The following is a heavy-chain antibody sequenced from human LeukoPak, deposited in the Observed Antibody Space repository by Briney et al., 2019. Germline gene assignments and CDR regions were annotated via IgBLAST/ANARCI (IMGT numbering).Heavy chain of an antibody. D-gene: IGHD6-6*01. CDR2: IYYSGST. Sequence: SETLSLTCTVSGGSISSSSYYWGWIRQPPGKGLEWIGSIYYSGSTYYNPSLKSRVTISVDTSKNQFSLKLSSVTAADTAVYCCARRGIGTARRALDYWGQGTLVTVSS. J-gene: IGHJ4*02. CDR1: GGSISSSSYY. V-gene: IGHV4-39*01. CDR3: ARRGIGTARRALDY.